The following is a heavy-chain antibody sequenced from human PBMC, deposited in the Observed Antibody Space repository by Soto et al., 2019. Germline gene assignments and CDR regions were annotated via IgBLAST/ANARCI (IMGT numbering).Heavy chain of an antibody. V-gene: IGHV4-34*01. CDR2: INHSGST. Sequence: SETLSLTCAVYGESFSGYYWSWIRQPPGKGLEWIGEINHSGSTNYNPSLKSRVTISVDTSKNQFSLKLSSVTAADTAVYYCARWRGLTIGVPPFYYYYGMDVWGQGTTVTVSS. D-gene: IGHD3-3*01. J-gene: IGHJ6*02. CDR3: ARWRGLTIGVPPFYYYYGMDV. CDR1: GESFSGYY.